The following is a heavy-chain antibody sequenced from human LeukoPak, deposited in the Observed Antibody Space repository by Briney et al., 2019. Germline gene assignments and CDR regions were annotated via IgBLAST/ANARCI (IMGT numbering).Heavy chain of an antibody. Sequence: GGSLRLSCAASGFTFSSYGMHWVRQAPGKGLEWVAFIRYDGSNKYYADSVKGRFTISRDNSKNTLYLQMNSLRAEDTAVYYCAKDLRYYYDSSGYSFPDYWGQGTLVTVSS. J-gene: IGHJ4*02. CDR3: AKDLRYYYDSSGYSFPDY. CDR1: GFTFSSYG. D-gene: IGHD3-22*01. CDR2: IRYDGSNK. V-gene: IGHV3-30*02.